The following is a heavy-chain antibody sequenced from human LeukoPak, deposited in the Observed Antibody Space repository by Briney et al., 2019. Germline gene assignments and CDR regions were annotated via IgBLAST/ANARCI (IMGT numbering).Heavy chain of an antibody. Sequence: SESLCLSCAVYGGSFSVDYWSWIRQPPGKGLEWIGEINHSGSTNYNPSLKSRVTISVDTSKNQFSLKVSSVTAADTAVYFCASLWFGDGPRDGMDVWGKGTTVTVSS. CDR1: GGSFSVDY. CDR3: ASLWFGDGPRDGMDV. J-gene: IGHJ6*04. D-gene: IGHD3-10*01. CDR2: INHSGST. V-gene: IGHV4-34*01.